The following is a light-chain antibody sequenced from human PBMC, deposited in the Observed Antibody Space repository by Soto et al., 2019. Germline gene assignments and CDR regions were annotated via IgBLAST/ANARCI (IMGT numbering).Light chain of an antibody. CDR1: QSVSNN. CDR2: GAS. J-gene: IGKJ5*01. CDR3: QQYNNWPRT. Sequence: EIVLTQSPGTLSLSPGERATLSFMASQSVSNNYLAWYQQKPGQAPRLLIYGASTRATGIPARFSGSGSGTEFTLTISSLQSEDFAVYYCQQYNNWPRTFGQGTRLEIK. V-gene: IGKV3-15*01.